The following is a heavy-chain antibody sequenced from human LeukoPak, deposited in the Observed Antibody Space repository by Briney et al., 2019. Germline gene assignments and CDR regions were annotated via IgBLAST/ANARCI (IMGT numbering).Heavy chain of an antibody. CDR1: RFTFDDYA. CDR2: ISGDGGST. D-gene: IGHD3-9*01. J-gene: IGHJ6*03. V-gene: IGHV3-43*02. CDR3: VKGAFGYDILTGGYYYMDV. Sequence: PGGSLRLSCAASRFTFDDYAMHWVRQAPGKGLEWVSLISGDGGSTYYADSVKGRFTISRDNSKNSLYLQMNSLRTEDTALYYCVKGAFGYDILTGGYYYMDVWGKGTTVTVSS.